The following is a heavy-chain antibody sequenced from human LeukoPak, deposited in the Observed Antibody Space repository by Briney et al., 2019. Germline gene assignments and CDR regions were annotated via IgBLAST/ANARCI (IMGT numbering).Heavy chain of an antibody. V-gene: IGHV3-7*01. J-gene: IGHJ2*01. CDR3: VRWIASGSGIYWYFDV. CDR1: GFTFSNAW. Sequence: GGSLRLSCAASGFTFSNAWMSWVRQTPGKGLEWVANIKQDGSEKFYVDSVKGRFTISRDNAKNSLFLQMNSLRAEDTAVYYCVRWIASGSGIYWYFDVWGRGTLVTVSS. CDR2: IKQDGSEK. D-gene: IGHD1-26*01.